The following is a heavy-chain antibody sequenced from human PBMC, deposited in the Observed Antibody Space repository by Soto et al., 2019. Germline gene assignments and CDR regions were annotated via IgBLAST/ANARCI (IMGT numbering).Heavy chain of an antibody. CDR1: GGSISSSSYY. J-gene: IGHJ6*02. CDR3: ARIVSYYDSSGYYLVSRYYYGMDV. CDR2: IYYSGST. Sequence: PSETLSLTCTVSGGSISSSSYYWGWIRQPPGKGLEWIGSIYYSGSTYYNPSLKSRVTISVDTSKNQFSLKLSSATAADTAVYYCARIVSYYDSSGYYLVSRYYYGMDVWGQGTTVTVSS. V-gene: IGHV4-39*01. D-gene: IGHD3-22*01.